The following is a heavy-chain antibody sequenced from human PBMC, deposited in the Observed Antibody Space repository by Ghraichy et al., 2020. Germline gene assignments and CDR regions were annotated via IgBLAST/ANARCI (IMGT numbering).Heavy chain of an antibody. CDR2: ISAYNGNT. D-gene: IGHD2-15*01. Sequence: ASVKVSCKASGYTFTSYGISWVRQAPGQGLEWMGWISAYNGNTNYAQKLQGRVTMTTDTSTSTAYMELRSLRSDDTAVYYCARDRYSPKVPCSGGSCHVVDYWGQGTLVTVSS. J-gene: IGHJ4*02. V-gene: IGHV1-18*04. CDR1: GYTFTSYG. CDR3: ARDRYSPKVPCSGGSCHVVDY.